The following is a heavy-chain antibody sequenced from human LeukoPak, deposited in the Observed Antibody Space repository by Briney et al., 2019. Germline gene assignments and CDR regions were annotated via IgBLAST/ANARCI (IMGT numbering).Heavy chain of an antibody. CDR3: ASAGRYCSGGSCYLGYYYYYMDV. CDR1: GFTFSSYS. V-gene: IGHV3-21*01. CDR2: ISSSSSYI. Sequence: GGSLRLSCAASGFTFSSYSMNWVRQAPGKGLEWVSSISSSSSYIYYADSVKGRFTISRDNAKNSLYLQMNSLRAEDTAVYYCASAGRYCSGGSCYLGYYYYYMDVWGKGTTVTVSS. D-gene: IGHD2-15*01. J-gene: IGHJ6*03.